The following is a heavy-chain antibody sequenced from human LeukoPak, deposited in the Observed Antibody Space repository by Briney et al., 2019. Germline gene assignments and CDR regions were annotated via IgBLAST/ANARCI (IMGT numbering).Heavy chain of an antibody. CDR3: AKVGTQQLAKKYYFDY. CDR2: ISGSSGST. Sequence: GGSLRLSCAASGFTFSSYAMSWVRQAPGKGLEWVSAISGSSGSTYYADSVKGRFTISRDNSKNTLYLQMNSLRAEDTAVYYCAKVGTQQLAKKYYFDYWGQGTLVTVSS. D-gene: IGHD6-13*01. J-gene: IGHJ4*02. V-gene: IGHV3-23*01. CDR1: GFTFSSYA.